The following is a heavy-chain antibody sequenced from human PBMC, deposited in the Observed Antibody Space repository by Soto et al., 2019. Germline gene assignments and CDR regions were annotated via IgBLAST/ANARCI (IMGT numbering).Heavy chain of an antibody. CDR1: GDSISNSRFY. V-gene: IGHV4-39*01. Sequence: SETLSLTCSVSGDSISNSRFYWAWIRQPPGEGLEWIGSIYHTGNAYYNQSLKSRVTISVDTSKNQFSMKLTSVTAAEASLFYFARDFFDSSDSTTTWFDPWGQETLVTVSS. CDR2: IYHTGNA. CDR3: ARDFFDSSDSTTTWFDP. J-gene: IGHJ5*02. D-gene: IGHD3-22*01.